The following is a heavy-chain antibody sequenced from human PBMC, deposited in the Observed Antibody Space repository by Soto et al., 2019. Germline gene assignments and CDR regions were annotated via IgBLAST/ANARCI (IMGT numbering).Heavy chain of an antibody. CDR3: ARDHSGYDTYGMDV. Sequence: QVQLQESGPGLVKPSQTLSLTCTVSGGSISSGDYYWSWIRQPPGKGLEWIGYIYYSGSTYYNPSLKRRVTISVDTSKNQFPLKLSSVTAADTAVYYCARDHSGYDTYGMDVWGQGTTVTVSS. CDR2: IYYSGST. CDR1: GGSISSGDYY. J-gene: IGHJ6*02. D-gene: IGHD5-12*01. V-gene: IGHV4-30-4*01.